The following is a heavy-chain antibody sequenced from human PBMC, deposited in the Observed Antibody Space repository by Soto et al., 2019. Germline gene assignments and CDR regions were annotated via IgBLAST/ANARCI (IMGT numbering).Heavy chain of an antibody. CDR1: GFTFSSYG. D-gene: IGHD3-3*01. CDR2: ISYDGSNK. J-gene: IGHJ6*02. Sequence: PGGSLRLSCAASGFTFSSYGMQWVRQAPGKGLEWVAVISYDGSNKYYADSVKGRFTISRDNSKNTLYLQMNSLRAEDTAVYYCAKEVRYYDFWSGYLFHYYYYGMDVWGQGTTVTVSS. V-gene: IGHV3-30*18. CDR3: AKEVRYYDFWSGYLFHYYYYGMDV.